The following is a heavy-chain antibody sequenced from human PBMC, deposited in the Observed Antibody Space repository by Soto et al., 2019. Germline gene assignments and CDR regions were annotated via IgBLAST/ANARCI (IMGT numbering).Heavy chain of an antibody. CDR1: GGSISSYY. V-gene: IGHV4-4*07. D-gene: IGHD2-15*01. J-gene: IGHJ4*02. Sequence: QVQLQESGPGLVKPSETLSLTCTVSGGSISSYYWSWIRQPAGKGLEWIGRIHTSGSTNYNPSLKSRVTMSVDTSKNQFSLKLSSVTAADTAVYYCARGPSTMGGNTLDYWGQGTLVTVSS. CDR3: ARGPSTMGGNTLDY. CDR2: IHTSGST.